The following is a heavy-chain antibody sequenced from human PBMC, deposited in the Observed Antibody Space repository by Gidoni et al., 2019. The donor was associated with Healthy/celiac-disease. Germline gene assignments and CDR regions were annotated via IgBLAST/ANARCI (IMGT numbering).Heavy chain of an antibody. CDR1: GFTFSSYW. D-gene: IGHD2-15*01. CDR3: AREVVVVAATPGYGMDV. V-gene: IGHV3-7*01. Sequence: EVQLVESGGGLVQPGGSLRLSCAASGFTFSSYWLSWVRQAPGKGLGWVANIKQDGSEKYYVDSVKGRFTISRDNAKNSLYLQMNSLRAEDTAVYYCAREVVVVAATPGYGMDVWGQGTTVTVSS. J-gene: IGHJ6*02. CDR2: IKQDGSEK.